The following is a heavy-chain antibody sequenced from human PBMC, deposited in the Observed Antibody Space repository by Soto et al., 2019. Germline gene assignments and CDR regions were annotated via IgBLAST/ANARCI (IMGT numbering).Heavy chain of an antibody. J-gene: IGHJ4*01. D-gene: IGHD6-19*01. CDR1: GFTFRVYS. CDR2: ITSDARTI. Sequence: EVQLVESGGGLVQPGGSLGLSCSASGFTFRVYSMNWVRQAPGKGLEWVSYITSDARTIHYADSVKGRFTISRDNAKNSVYLQMTSLRDEDTAVYYCARSVEGHFDFWGQGILVTVSS. V-gene: IGHV3-48*02. CDR3: ARSVEGHFDF.